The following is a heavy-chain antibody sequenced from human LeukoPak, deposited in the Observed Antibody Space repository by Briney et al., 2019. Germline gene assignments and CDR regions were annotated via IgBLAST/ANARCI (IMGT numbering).Heavy chain of an antibody. CDR3: AKCNLGTCYSSLDN. CDR2: ISGSGGSI. J-gene: IGHJ4*02. D-gene: IGHD2-15*01. CDR1: GFTFSSFA. Sequence: PGGSLRLSCAASGFTFSSFAMTWVRQAPGKGLEWVSGISGSGGSIYYADSVKGRFTISRDNSENTLYLQMNSLRAEDTAVYFCAKCNLGTCYSSLDNWGQGILVTVSS. V-gene: IGHV3-23*01.